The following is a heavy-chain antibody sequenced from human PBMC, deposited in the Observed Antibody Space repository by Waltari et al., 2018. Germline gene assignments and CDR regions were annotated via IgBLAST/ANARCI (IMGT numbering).Heavy chain of an antibody. CDR1: GGSISSYY. CDR3: ARDRRIGYCSSTSCQGWFDP. Sequence: QVQLQESGPGLVKPSETLSLTCTVSGGSISSYYWSWIRQPPGKGLEWIGYIYYSGSTNYNPSLESRVTISVDTSKNQFSLKLSSVTAADTAVYYCARDRRIGYCSSTSCQGWFDPWGQGTLVTVSS. V-gene: IGHV4-59*01. CDR2: IYYSGST. D-gene: IGHD2-2*01. J-gene: IGHJ5*02.